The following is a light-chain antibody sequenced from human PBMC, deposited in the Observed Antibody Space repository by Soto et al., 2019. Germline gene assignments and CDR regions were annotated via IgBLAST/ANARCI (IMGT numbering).Light chain of an antibody. CDR3: SSYTTGGAYV. V-gene: IGLV2-14*01. CDR1: SNDVGGHNA. Sequence: QSALTQPASVSGSPGQSITISCTGTSNDVGGHNAVSWFQQHPGKAPKLIIYDVDNRPSGVSNRVSGSKSGNTASLTISGLQAEDEADYYCSSYTTGGAYVVGFGTKVTVL. CDR2: DVD. J-gene: IGLJ1*01.